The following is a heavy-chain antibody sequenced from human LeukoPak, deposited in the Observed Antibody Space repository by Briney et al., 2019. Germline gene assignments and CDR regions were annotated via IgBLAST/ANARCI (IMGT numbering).Heavy chain of an antibody. Sequence: GGSLRLSCAASGFTFSSYGMSWVRQAPGKGLEWVSAISGSGGSTYYADSVKGRFTISRDNAKNSLYLQVNSLRAEDTAFYYCARELYSGSYSSFDYWGQGTLVTVSS. CDR3: ARELYSGSYSSFDY. CDR2: ISGSGGST. V-gene: IGHV3-23*01. D-gene: IGHD1-26*01. J-gene: IGHJ4*02. CDR1: GFTFSSYG.